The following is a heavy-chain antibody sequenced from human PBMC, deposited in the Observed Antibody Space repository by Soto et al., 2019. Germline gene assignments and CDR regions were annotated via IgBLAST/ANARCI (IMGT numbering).Heavy chain of an antibody. J-gene: IGHJ4*02. V-gene: IGHV4-39*01. Sequence: ETLSLTCTVSGSSTYYWGWIRQPPGKGLEWIGSIYYSGTTYYSPSLKSRVTISVDTSKNQFSLKLSSVTAADTAVYYCARGLGGSNYFDYWGQGTLVTVSS. CDR2: IYYSGTT. CDR3: ARGLGGSNYFDY. CDR1: GSSTYY. D-gene: IGHD3-10*01.